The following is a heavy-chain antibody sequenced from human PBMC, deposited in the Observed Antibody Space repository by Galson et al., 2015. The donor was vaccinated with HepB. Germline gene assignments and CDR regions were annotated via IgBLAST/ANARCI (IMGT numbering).Heavy chain of an antibody. Sequence: SLRLSCATSGFSFSRYAMSWVRQAPGKGLEWVSAITGSGGSTYYADSVKGRFTISRDNSKNTLHLQVNRLRAEDTAAYYCAKAVALYFYYGLDVWGQGTTVTVSS. J-gene: IGHJ6*02. CDR2: ITGSGGST. V-gene: IGHV3-23*01. CDR3: AKAVALYFYYGLDV. CDR1: GFSFSRYA.